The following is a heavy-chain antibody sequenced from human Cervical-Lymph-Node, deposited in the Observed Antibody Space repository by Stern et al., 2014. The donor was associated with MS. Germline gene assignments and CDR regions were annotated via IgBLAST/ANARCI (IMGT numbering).Heavy chain of an antibody. Sequence: QVQLVESGAEVKKPGASLTVSCNVAGHPLSELALHWLRQLPPRGLEWMGQFDPEDGETVSAQQFQGRLSMTEDTSTGTAYMTLTALRSEDTAVYYCATDRGVKGGPGTRVTVSS. V-gene: IGHV1-24*01. D-gene: IGHD3-10*01. CDR3: ATDRGVK. CDR2: FDPEDGET. CDR1: GHPLSELA. J-gene: IGHJ4*02.